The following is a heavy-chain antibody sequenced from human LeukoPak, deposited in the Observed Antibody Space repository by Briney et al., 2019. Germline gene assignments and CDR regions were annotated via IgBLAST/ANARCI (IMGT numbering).Heavy chain of an antibody. CDR2: MRQDGIEK. Sequence: GGSLRLSCEASGFSFSNYWMSWVRQAPGKGLEWVANMRQDGIEKYYFGPLNGRFTISRDNAKNLMYLQMSSLTAEDTAIYYCVRGSDQRGWFDPWGQGTLVTVSS. J-gene: IGHJ5*02. CDR3: VRGSDQRGWFDP. CDR1: GFSFSNYW. V-gene: IGHV3-7*03. D-gene: IGHD2-2*01.